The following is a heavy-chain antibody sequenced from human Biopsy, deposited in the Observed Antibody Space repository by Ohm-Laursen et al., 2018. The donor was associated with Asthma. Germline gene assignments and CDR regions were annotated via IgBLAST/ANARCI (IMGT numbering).Heavy chain of an antibody. CDR1: GFTFTTCG. D-gene: IGHD3-3*02. CDR3: ARTFHFWSPYHAEHYQL. CDR2: IKHDGTEK. Sequence: SLRLSCTASGFTFTTCGMHWVRQVPGKGLEWVANIKHDGTEKNHVDSLKGRFTISRDNAKNSLYLQMNSLRAEDTAVYYCARTFHFWSPYHAEHYQLWGQGTLVTVSS. V-gene: IGHV3-7*01. J-gene: IGHJ1*01.